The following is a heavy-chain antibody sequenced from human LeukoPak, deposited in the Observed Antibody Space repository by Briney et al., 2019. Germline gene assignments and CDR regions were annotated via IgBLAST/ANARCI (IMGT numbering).Heavy chain of an antibody. Sequence: SETLSLTCTVSGYSISSGYYWGWIRQPPGKGLEWIGSIYHSGSTYYNPSLKSRVTISLDTSKNQFSLKLISVTAADTAVYYCARGLSSSGWYRKTDYWGQGTLVTVSS. D-gene: IGHD6-19*01. CDR1: GYSISSGYY. V-gene: IGHV4-38-2*02. J-gene: IGHJ4*02. CDR3: ARGLSSSGWYRKTDY. CDR2: IYHSGST.